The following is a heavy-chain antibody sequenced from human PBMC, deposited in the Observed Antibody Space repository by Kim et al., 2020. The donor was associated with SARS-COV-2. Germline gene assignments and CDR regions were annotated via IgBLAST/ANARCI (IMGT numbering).Heavy chain of an antibody. CDR3: ARDGSGWSTFDY. V-gene: IGHV4-59*01. Sequence: NYNPSLKSRVTISVDTSKNQFSLKLTSVTAADTAVYYCARDGSGWSTFDYWGQGTLVTVSS. D-gene: IGHD6-19*01. J-gene: IGHJ4*02.